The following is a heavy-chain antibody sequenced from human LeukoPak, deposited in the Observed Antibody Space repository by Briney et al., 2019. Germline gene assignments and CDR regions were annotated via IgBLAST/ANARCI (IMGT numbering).Heavy chain of an antibody. D-gene: IGHD3-3*01. CDR1: GGSISSSSYY. J-gene: IGHJ6*03. V-gene: IGHV4-39*01. CDR3: ARLVSSGGWYEAHYRYYMDV. Sequence: NPSETLSLTCTVSGGSISSSSYYWGWIRQPPGKGLEWIGTIYYSGNKYYNPSLRSPVTISVDTSKKQFSLRLSSVTAADTAVYYCARLVSSGGWYEAHYRYYMDVWGKGTTVTISS. CDR2: IYYSGNK.